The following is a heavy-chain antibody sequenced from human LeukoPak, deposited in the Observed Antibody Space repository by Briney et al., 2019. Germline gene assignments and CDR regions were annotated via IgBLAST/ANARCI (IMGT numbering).Heavy chain of an antibody. V-gene: IGHV4-59*01. J-gene: IGHJ4*02. CDR3: ARTTAGHTSGFDY. CDR2: ISYSGST. Sequence: SETLSLTCTVSGGSISSYYWSWIRQPPGKGLEWIGYISYSGSTNYNPSLSSRVTISLDTSKNQFSLNLSSVTAADTAVYYCARTTAGHTSGFDYWGQGTLVTVSS. D-gene: IGHD6-13*01. CDR1: GGSISSYY.